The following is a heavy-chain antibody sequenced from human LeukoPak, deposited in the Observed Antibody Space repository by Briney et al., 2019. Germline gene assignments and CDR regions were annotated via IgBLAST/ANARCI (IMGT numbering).Heavy chain of an antibody. D-gene: IGHD3-22*01. J-gene: IGHJ3*02. CDR1: GFTFSDYS. CDR2: ISSSPDDT. CDR3: ARQYYYDSSGYYYGAFDI. V-gene: IGHV3-21*01. Sequence: GGSLRLSCAAFGFTFSDYSMNWVRQAPGKGLEWVSCISSSPDDTYYADSLKGRFTISRDNTKNSLYLQMNSLRAEDTAVYYCARQYYYDSSGYYYGAFDIWGQGTMVTVSS.